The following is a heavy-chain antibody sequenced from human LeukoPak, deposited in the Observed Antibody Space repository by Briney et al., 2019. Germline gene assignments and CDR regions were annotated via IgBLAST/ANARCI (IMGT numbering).Heavy chain of an antibody. V-gene: IGHV4-4*07. CDR3: ARGWENSSGWYHWFDP. Sequence: SETLSLTCTVSRGSLSSYHWNWVRQPAGKGLEWIGRIYTSGRTDYNPSLKSRATMSVGTSNNRFSLKLRSATAADTGIYYCARGWENSSGWYHWFDPWGQGTLVSVSS. D-gene: IGHD6-19*01. J-gene: IGHJ5*02. CDR1: RGSLSSYH. CDR2: IYTSGRT.